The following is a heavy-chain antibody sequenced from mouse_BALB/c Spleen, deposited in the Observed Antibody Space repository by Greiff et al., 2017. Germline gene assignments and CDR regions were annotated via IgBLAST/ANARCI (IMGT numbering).Heavy chain of an antibody. V-gene: IGHV3-6*02. CDR1: GYSITSGYY. CDR2: ISYDGSN. D-gene: IGHD2-4*01. CDR3: ARVGDDYDEDYYAMDD. J-gene: IGHJ4*01. Sequence: EVKLQESGPGLVKPSQSLSLTCSVTGYSITSGYYWNWIRQFPGNKLEWMGYISYDGSNNYNPSLKNRISITRDTSKNQFFLKLNSVTTEDTATYYCARVGDDYDEDYYAMDDWGQGSSVTVST.